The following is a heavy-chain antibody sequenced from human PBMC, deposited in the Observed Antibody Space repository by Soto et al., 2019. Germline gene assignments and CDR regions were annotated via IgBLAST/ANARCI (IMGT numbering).Heavy chain of an antibody. D-gene: IGHD6-25*01. CDR2: ISDSGGTT. Sequence: EVQLLESGGGLVQPGRSLRLSCAASGFTFSNYAMSWVRQAPGQGLDWVSAISDSGGTTYYADYVKGRFTISRDNSKTTRFRQMNSLRAEDAAVYYCAKFFVETGSNSGWPWSFHYWGQGTLVTVSS. CDR1: GFTFSNYA. J-gene: IGHJ4*02. V-gene: IGHV3-23*01. CDR3: AKFFVETGSNSGWPWSFHY.